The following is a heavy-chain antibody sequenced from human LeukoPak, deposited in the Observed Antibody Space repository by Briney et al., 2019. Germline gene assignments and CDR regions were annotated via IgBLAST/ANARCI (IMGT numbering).Heavy chain of an antibody. V-gene: IGHV3-11*01. CDR2: ISSSGSTI. CDR1: GFTLSDYY. D-gene: IGHD2-2*02. CDR3: ARDGLYSNWFDP. Sequence: TGGSLRLSCAASGFTLSDYYMSWIRQAPGKGPEWVSYISSSGSTIYYADSVKGRFTISRDNAKNSLYLQMNSLRAEDTAVYYCARDGLYSNWFDPWGQGSLVTVSS. J-gene: IGHJ5*02.